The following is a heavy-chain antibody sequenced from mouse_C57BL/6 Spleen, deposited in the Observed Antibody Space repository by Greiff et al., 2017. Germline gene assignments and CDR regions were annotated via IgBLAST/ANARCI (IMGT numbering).Heavy chain of an antibody. V-gene: IGHV1-53*01. CDR3: AISYYGNYGFAY. D-gene: IGHD2-10*01. CDR1: GYNFTSYW. Sequence: VQLQQPGTELVKPGASVKLSCKASGYNFTSYWMHWVKQRPGPGLEWIGNINPSNGGTNYNEKLKSKATLTGDKASSTAYMQLSSLTSEDSAVYYCAISYYGNYGFAYWGQGTLVTVSA. CDR2: INPSNGGT. J-gene: IGHJ3*01.